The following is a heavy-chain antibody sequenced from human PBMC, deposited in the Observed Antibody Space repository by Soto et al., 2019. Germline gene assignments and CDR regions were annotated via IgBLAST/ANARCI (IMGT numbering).Heavy chain of an antibody. CDR3: AKGSSGWYERFDY. D-gene: IGHD6-19*01. Sequence: PGGSLRLSCAASGFTFDDYTMHWVRQAPGKGLEWVSLISWDGGSTYYADSVKGRFTISRDNSKNSLYLQMNSLRTEDTALYYCAKGSSGWYERFDYWGQGTLVTVSS. CDR1: GFTFDDYT. CDR2: ISWDGGST. V-gene: IGHV3-43*01. J-gene: IGHJ4*02.